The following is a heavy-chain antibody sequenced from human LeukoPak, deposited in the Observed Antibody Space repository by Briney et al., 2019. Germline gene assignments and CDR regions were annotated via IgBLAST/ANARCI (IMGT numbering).Heavy chain of an antibody. V-gene: IGHV4-4*02. CDR2: IYHSGST. J-gene: IGHJ5*02. CDR1: GGPISSSNW. D-gene: IGHD6-13*01. Sequence: PSETLSLTCAVSGGPISSSNWWSWVRQPPGKGLEWIGEIYHSGSTNYNPSLKSRVTISVDKSKNQFSLKLSSVTAADTAVYYCARTRSSSSWYYNRRKINWFDPWGQGTLVTVSS. CDR3: ARTRSSSSWYYNRRKINWFDP.